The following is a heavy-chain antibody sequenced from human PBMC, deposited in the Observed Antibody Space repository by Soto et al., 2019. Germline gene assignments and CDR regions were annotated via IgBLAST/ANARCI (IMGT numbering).Heavy chain of an antibody. D-gene: IGHD2-21*02. V-gene: IGHV4-31*03. J-gene: IGHJ6*02. CDR1: GGSISSGSYY. CDR3: AREAAYCGGDCYSRGYYYYGMDV. Sequence: SETLSLTCTVSGGSISSGSYYWSWIRQHPGKGLEWIGYIYYSGSTYYNPSLKSRVTISVDTSKNQFSLKLSSVTAADTAVYYCAREAAYCGGDCYSRGYYYYGMDVWGQGTTVTVSS. CDR2: IYYSGST.